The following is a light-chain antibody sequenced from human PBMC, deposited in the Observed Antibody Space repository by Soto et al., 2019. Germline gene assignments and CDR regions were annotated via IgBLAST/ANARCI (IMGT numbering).Light chain of an antibody. J-gene: IGKJ5*01. Sequence: DIQMTQSPSTLSASVGDRVTITCRASQSISRWLAWHQQKPGKAPKLLIYDASSLESGVPSRFSGSGSGTVFTLTISILHADDFATYYCQQYNYFRTFGQGTRLEIK. CDR2: DAS. CDR1: QSISRW. V-gene: IGKV1-5*01. CDR3: QQYNYFRT.